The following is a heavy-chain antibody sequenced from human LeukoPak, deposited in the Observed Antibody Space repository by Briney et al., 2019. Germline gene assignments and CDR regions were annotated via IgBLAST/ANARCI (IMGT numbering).Heavy chain of an antibody. CDR2: ISYDGSNK. Sequence: PGGSLRLSCAASGFTFSSYAMHWVRQAPGKGLEWVAVISYDGSNKYYADSVKGRFTISRDNAKNSLYLQMNSLRAEDTAVYYCARARDSSSNYYYYYMDVWGKGTTVTVSS. J-gene: IGHJ6*03. CDR3: ARARDSSSNYYYYYMDV. D-gene: IGHD6-6*01. CDR1: GFTFSSYA. V-gene: IGHV3-30-3*01.